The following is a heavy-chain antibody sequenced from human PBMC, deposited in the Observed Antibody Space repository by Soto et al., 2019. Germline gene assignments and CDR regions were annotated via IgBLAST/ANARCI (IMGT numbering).Heavy chain of an antibody. J-gene: IGHJ4*02. Sequence: GESLKISCKGSGYSFTSYWISWVRQMPGKGLEWMGRIDPSDSYTNYSPSFQGHVTISADKSISTAYLQWSSLKASDTAMYYCARRGYYDSSGYWSYFDYWGRGTLVTVSS. CDR1: GYSFTSYW. V-gene: IGHV5-10-1*01. D-gene: IGHD3-22*01. CDR2: IDPSDSYT. CDR3: ARRGYYDSSGYWSYFDY.